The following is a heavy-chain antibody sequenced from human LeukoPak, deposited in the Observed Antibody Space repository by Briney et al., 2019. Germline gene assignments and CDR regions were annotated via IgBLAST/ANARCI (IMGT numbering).Heavy chain of an antibody. Sequence: SETLSLTCAVYGGSFSGYYCNWIRQPPGKGLEWIGEINQSGSTNYNPSLKSRVTISFDTSKNQFSLKLSSVTAADTAVYYCARGRAFFDWGQGTLVTVSS. CDR3: ARGRAFFD. D-gene: IGHD3-3*02. CDR1: GGSFSGYY. CDR2: INQSGST. J-gene: IGHJ4*02. V-gene: IGHV4-34*01.